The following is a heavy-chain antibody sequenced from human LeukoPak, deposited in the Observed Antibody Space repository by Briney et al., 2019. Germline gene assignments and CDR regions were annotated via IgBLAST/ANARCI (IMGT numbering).Heavy chain of an antibody. D-gene: IGHD6-13*01. CDR1: GGSFSGYY. CDR3: ARGGPGYSSSWYKNSPYYYYYYMDV. CDR2: INHSGST. V-gene: IGHV4-34*01. J-gene: IGHJ6*03. Sequence: SETLSLTCAVYGGSFSGYYWSWIRQPPGKGLEWIGEINHSGSTNYIPSLKSRVTISVDTSKNQFSLKLSSVTAADTAVYYCARGGPGYSSSWYKNSPYYYYYYMDVWGKGTTVTVSS.